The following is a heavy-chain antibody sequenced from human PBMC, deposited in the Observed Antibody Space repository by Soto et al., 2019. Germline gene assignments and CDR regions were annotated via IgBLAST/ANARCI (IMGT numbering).Heavy chain of an antibody. CDR2: INHSGST. CDR1: GGSFSGYY. V-gene: IGHV4-34*01. D-gene: IGHD4-17*01. Sequence: SETLSLTCAVYGGSFSGYYWSWIRQPPGKGLEWIGEINHSGSTNYNPSLKSRVTISVDTSKNQFSLKLSSVTAADTAVYYCARGRRGIDGDYVGYYYYYMDVWGKGTTVTVSS. J-gene: IGHJ6*03. CDR3: ARGRRGIDGDYVGYYYYYMDV.